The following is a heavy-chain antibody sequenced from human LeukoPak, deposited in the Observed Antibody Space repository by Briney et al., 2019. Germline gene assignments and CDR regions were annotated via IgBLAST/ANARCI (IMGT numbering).Heavy chain of an antibody. CDR2: LTRGGDIDI. CDR1: GFSLSAYT. CDR3: ARLAIRGNPEFDP. D-gene: IGHD2-21*01. V-gene: IGHV3-21*06. Sequence: GGSLRLSCIASGFSLSAYTMNWVRQAPGKGLEWVSTLTRGGDIDIHYADSVKGRFTISRDNSKNSLYLQMNSLRADDTAVYYCARLAIRGNPEFDPWGQGTLVTVSS. J-gene: IGHJ5*02.